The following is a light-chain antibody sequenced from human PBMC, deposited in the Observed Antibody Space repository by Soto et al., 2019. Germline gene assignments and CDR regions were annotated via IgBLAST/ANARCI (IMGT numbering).Light chain of an antibody. J-gene: IGKJ4*01. V-gene: IGKV3D-11*01. CDR3: QQRSNGLT. Sequence: EVVLTQSPGTLSLSPGEGATLSCRASQGLSDTNLAWYQQKPGRAPRLLIYDASTRDTGIPTRFSGSGSGTDFTLTISNLEPEDFAVYYCQQRSNGLTFGGGTKVEI. CDR1: QGLSDTN. CDR2: DAS.